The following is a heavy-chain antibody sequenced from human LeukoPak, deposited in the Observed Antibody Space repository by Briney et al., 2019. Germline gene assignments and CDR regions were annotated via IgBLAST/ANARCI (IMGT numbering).Heavy chain of an antibody. CDR1: GFTFSSYA. Sequence: GGSLRLSCAASGFTFSSYAMTWVRQAPGMGLERVSAISSTAGGTYYADSVKGRFTISRDNSKNTLYLQMNSLRAEDTAVYYCATNSSSRGGFDYWGQGTLVTVSS. D-gene: IGHD6-6*01. J-gene: IGHJ4*02. CDR3: ATNSSSRGGFDY. CDR2: ISSTAGGT. V-gene: IGHV3-23*01.